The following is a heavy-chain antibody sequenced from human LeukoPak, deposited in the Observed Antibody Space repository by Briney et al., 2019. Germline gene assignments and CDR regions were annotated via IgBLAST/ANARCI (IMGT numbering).Heavy chain of an antibody. V-gene: IGHV3-7*01. D-gene: IGHD3-16*02. CDR3: AREEHYRRYFAL. CDR2: IKQDGSHK. CDR1: GFTLRSNW. Sequence: GGSLRLSCAASGFTLRSNWMSWVRQAPGKGLEWVANIKQDGSHKNYADSVKGRFTISRDNAKNSLYLQMNSLRAEDTAVYFCAREEHYRRYFALWGRGTLVTVSS. J-gene: IGHJ2*01.